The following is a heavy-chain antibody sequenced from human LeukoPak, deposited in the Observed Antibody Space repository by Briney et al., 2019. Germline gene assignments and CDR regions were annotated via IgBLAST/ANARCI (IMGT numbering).Heavy chain of an antibody. J-gene: IGHJ5*02. CDR3: ARVGVDTPRNNWFDP. CDR1: GFTFSSYE. Sequence: KTGGSLRLSCAASGFTFSSYEMNWVRQAPGEGLEWVSYISSGSSYTNYADSVKGRFTISRDNAKNSLNLQMNSLRAEDTAVYFCARVGVDTPRNNWFDPWGQGTLVTVSS. CDR2: ISSGSSYT. D-gene: IGHD2-2*02. V-gene: IGHV3-21*05.